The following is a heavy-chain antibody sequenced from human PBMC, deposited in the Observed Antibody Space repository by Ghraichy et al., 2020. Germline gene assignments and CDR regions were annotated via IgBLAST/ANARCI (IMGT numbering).Heavy chain of an antibody. CDR3: ARGIGDDYNLGLDY. CDR1: GDSMNNYL. Sequence: SETLSLTCSVSGDSMNNYLWNWIRQPPGKGLEWIGYIYYSGSTKYNPSLKSRVTVSIDTSKNRSSLRLSSVTAADTAVYYWARGIGDDYNLGLDYWGQGTLVTVSS. CDR2: IYYSGST. V-gene: IGHV4-59*01. J-gene: IGHJ4*02. D-gene: IGHD4-11*01.